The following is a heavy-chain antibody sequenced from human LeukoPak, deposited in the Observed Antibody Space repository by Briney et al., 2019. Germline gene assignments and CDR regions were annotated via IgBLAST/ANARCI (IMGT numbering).Heavy chain of an antibody. Sequence: PGGSLRLSCTASEFTFSSYAMNWVRQAPGKGLEWVSAIGGGGGSTFYADSGKGRFTISRDNSKDTLYLQMNSLRAEDTALYYCAKSHCTTTSCRGNYFDYWGQGTLVTVSS. V-gene: IGHV3-23*01. CDR1: EFTFSSYA. D-gene: IGHD2-2*01. CDR2: IGGGGGST. J-gene: IGHJ4*02. CDR3: AKSHCTTTSCRGNYFDY.